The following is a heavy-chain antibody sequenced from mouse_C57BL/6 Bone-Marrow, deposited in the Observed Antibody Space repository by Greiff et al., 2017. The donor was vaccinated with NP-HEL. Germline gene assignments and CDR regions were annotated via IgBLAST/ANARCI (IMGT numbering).Heavy chain of an antibody. J-gene: IGHJ2*01. CDR2: IDPENGDT. Sequence: VQLQQSGAELVRPGASVKLSCTASGFNIKDDYMHWVKQRPEQGLEWIGWIDPENGDTEYASKFQGKATITADTSSNTAYLQLSSLTSEDTAVDYCTTSYYSNYYFDYWGQGTTLTVSS. CDR3: TTSYYSNYYFDY. V-gene: IGHV14-4*01. CDR1: GFNIKDDY. D-gene: IGHD2-5*01.